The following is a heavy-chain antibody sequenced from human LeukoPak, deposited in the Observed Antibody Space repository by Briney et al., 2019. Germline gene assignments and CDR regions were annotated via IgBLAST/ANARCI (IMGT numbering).Heavy chain of an antibody. CDR2: MNPNSGNT. CDR3: ARGPLNYGSGSYYFYYYGMDV. Sequence: ASVKVSCKASGYTFTSYDINWVRQATGQGLEWMGWMNPNSGNTGYAQKFQGRVTMTRNTSISTAYMELSSLRSEDTAVYCCARGPLNYGSGSYYFYYYGMDVWGQGTTVTVSS. D-gene: IGHD3-10*01. V-gene: IGHV1-8*01. J-gene: IGHJ6*02. CDR1: GYTFTSYD.